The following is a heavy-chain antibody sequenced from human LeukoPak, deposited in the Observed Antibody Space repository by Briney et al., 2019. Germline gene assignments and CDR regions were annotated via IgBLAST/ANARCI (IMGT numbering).Heavy chain of an antibody. D-gene: IGHD6-6*01. CDR1: GGSFSGYY. CDR3: ARGGKYSSSSFDY. CDR2: INHSGST. J-gene: IGHJ4*02. V-gene: IGHV4-34*01. Sequence: SETLSLTCAVYGGSFSGYYWSWIRQPPGKGLEWIGEINHSGSTNYNPSLKSRVTISVDTPKNQFSLKLSSVTAADTAVYYCARGGKYSSSSFDYWGQGTLVTVSS.